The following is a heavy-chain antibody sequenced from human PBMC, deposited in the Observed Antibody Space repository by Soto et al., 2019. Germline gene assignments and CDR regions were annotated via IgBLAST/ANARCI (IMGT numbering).Heavy chain of an antibody. V-gene: IGHV4-4*02. CDR1: GDSISSSFW. CDR2: IYHTEST. J-gene: IGHJ4*02. D-gene: IGHD3-10*01. Sequence: PSETLSLTCAASGDSISSSFWWSWVRQPPGKGLEWIGDIYHTESTVYNPSLKSRVTISVDKSKNQFSLNLDTVTAADTAVYYCARYVFGTLDYWGRGILVTVSS. CDR3: ARYVFGTLDY.